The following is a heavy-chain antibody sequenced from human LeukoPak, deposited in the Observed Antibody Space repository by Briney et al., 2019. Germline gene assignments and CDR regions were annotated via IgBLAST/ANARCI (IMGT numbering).Heavy chain of an antibody. V-gene: IGHV3-74*01. Sequence: PGGSLRLSCAASGFTFSSYWMHWGSQAPGKGLVWVSRINSDGSSTIYADSVKGRFTISRDNAKNTLYLQMNSLRAEDTAVYYCARPPTRYEGYAFDIWGQGTMVTVSS. CDR1: GFTFSSYW. J-gene: IGHJ3*02. D-gene: IGHD5-12*01. CDR3: ARPPTRYEGYAFDI. CDR2: INSDGSST.